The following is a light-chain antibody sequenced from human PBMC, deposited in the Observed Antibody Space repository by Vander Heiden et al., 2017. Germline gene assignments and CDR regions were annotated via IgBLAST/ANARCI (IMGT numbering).Light chain of an antibody. J-gene: IGLJ2*01. CDR3: QVWDSISDHLV. Sequence: SYVLTQPPSVSVAPGQTARITCGGDNIGSKSVHWYQQKSGQAPVLVVYDDSDWPSGIPERVSGFNSGNTATLTISRVEAGDEADYYCQVWDSISDHLVFGGGTKLSVL. V-gene: IGLV3-21*02. CDR2: DDS. CDR1: NIGSKS.